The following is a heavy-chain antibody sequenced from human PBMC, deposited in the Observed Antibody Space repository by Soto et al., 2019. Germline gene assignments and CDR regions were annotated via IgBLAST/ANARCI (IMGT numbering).Heavy chain of an antibody. Sequence: GGSLRLSCAASGFTFSSYSMNWVRQAPGKGLEWVSYISSSSSIIYYADSVKGRFTISRDNAKNSLYLQMNSLRDEDTAVYYCAAEKVVPAATNWFDPWGQGTLVTVSS. CDR1: GFTFSSYS. CDR2: ISSSSSII. J-gene: IGHJ5*02. V-gene: IGHV3-48*02. D-gene: IGHD2-2*01. CDR3: AAEKVVPAATNWFDP.